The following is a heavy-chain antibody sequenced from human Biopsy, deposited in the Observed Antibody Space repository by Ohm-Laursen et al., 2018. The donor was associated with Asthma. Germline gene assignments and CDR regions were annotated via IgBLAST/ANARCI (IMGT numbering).Heavy chain of an antibody. CDR3: ARERVTMTDKVIRAFDI. V-gene: IGHV1-2*06. CDR1: GYTFIGCH. D-gene: IGHD2-21*02. J-gene: IGHJ3*02. Sequence: ASVKVSCKASGYTFIGCHIHWMRQAPGQGLEWMGRINPNSGGTNYAQKFQGRVTMTRDTSISTAYMEVSRLRSDDTAVYYCARERVTMTDKVIRAFDIWGQGTLVSVSS. CDR2: INPNSGGT.